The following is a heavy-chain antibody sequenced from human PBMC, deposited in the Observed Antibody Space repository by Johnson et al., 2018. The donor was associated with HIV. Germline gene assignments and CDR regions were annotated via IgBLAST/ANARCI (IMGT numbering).Heavy chain of an antibody. CDR3: ANLGDYGGNNGLDI. J-gene: IGHJ3*02. D-gene: IGHD4-23*01. CDR1: GFSVSSNY. Sequence: VQLVESGGGLVQPGGSLRLSCAASGFSVSSNYMTWVRQGPGKGLEWVSVINSGGSTYYADSVKGRFTISRDNSKNTLYLQMNSLRAEDTAVYYCANLGDYGGNNGLDIWGQGTMVTVSS. V-gene: IGHV3-66*01. CDR2: INSGGST.